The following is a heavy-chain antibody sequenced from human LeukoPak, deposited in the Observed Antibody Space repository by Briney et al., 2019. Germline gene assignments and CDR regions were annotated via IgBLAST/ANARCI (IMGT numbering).Heavy chain of an antibody. J-gene: IGHJ1*01. CDR3: ARGSYAAAGTGRYFQH. Sequence: SETLSLTCAVSGYSISRGYYWGWIRQPPGKGLEWIGSIYHSGSTYYNPSLKSRVTISVDTSKNQFSLKLSSVTAADTAVYYCARGSYAAAGTGRYFQHWGQGTLVTVSS. V-gene: IGHV4-38-2*01. CDR1: GYSISRGYY. CDR2: IYHSGST. D-gene: IGHD6-13*01.